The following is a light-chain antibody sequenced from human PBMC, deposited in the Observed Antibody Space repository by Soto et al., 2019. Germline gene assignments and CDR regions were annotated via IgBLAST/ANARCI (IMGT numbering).Light chain of an antibody. CDR2: GNI. V-gene: IGLV1-40*01. CDR3: QSYDSSLSAHYV. J-gene: IGLJ1*01. Sequence: QSALTLPPSVSGAPGQRVTISCTGSSSNIGATYDVQWYQQLPGTAPKLLIYGNINRPSGVPDRFSSSKSGSSASLAITWFLSDDEADYYCQSYDSSLSAHYVFGTGTKVTVL. CDR1: SSNIGATYD.